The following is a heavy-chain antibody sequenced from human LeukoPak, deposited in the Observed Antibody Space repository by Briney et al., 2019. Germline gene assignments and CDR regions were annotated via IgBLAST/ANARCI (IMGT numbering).Heavy chain of an antibody. CDR2: ISWDGGST. CDR1: GFTFDDYP. D-gene: IGHD3-3*01. Sequence: GGSLRLSCAASGFTFDDYPMHWVRQTPGKGLEWVSLISWDGGSTYYADSVKGRFTISRDNTKNSLYLQMNSLRTEDTALYYCAKDGVTKRRSGYYYYYYMDVWGKGTTVTVSS. V-gene: IGHV3-43*01. J-gene: IGHJ6*03. CDR3: AKDGVTKRRSGYYYYYYMDV.